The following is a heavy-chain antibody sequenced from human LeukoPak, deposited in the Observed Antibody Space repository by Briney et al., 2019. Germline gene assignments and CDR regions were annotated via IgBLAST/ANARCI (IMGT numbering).Heavy chain of an antibody. Sequence: ASVKVSCKASGYTFTSYAMHWVRQAPGQRLEWMGWINAGNGNTKYSQKFQGRVTMTRDTSTRTAYMELSSLRSEDSAVYYCAREPLRTEHIDYWGQGTLVTVSS. V-gene: IGHV1-3*01. CDR3: AREPLRTEHIDY. D-gene: IGHD2-8*02. CDR1: GYTFTSYA. CDR2: INAGNGNT. J-gene: IGHJ4*02.